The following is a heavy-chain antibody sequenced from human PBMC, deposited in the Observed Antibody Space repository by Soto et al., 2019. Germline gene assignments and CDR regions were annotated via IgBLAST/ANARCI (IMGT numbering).Heavy chain of an antibody. V-gene: IGHV1-2*02. Sequence: ASVHVYCKASGYTFTGYYMHWRRQAPGQGLEWMGWINPNSGGTNYAQKFQGRVTMTRDTSISTAYMELSRLRSDDTAVYYCARVDTALFYYYGMDVWGQRTTVTVSS. CDR3: ARVDTALFYYYGMDV. J-gene: IGHJ6*02. CDR2: INPNSGGT. CDR1: GYTFTGYY. D-gene: IGHD5-18*01.